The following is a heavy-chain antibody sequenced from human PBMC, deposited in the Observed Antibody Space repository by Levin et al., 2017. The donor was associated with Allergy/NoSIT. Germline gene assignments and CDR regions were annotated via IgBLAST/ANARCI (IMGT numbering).Heavy chain of an antibody. J-gene: IGHJ4*02. V-gene: IGHV4-39*01. CDR2: VHYSGTT. CDR1: GDSFTAITYY. CDR3: VRQGDEKSTGNVLVF. D-gene: IGHD1-26*01. Sequence: SETLSLTCTVSGDSFTAITYYWGWIRQTPGKELEWIGSVHYSGTTYYNPSLTNRAAISIATSRRQVSLRLNSVTAKDTAFTYCVRQGDEKSTGNVLVFWGQGSLVTVSS.